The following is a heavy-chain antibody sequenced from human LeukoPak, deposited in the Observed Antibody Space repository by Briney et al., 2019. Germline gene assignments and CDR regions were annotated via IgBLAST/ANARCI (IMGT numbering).Heavy chain of an antibody. V-gene: IGHV1-2*02. CDR1: GYTFTGYY. CDR2: INPNSGGT. J-gene: IGHJ5*02. Sequence: GASVKVSCKASGYTFTGYYMHWVRQAPGQGLERMGWINPNSGGTNYAQKFQGRVTMTRDTSISTAYMELSRLRSDDTAVYYCAREWVLLWFGESSAGNWFDPWGQGTLVTVSS. D-gene: IGHD3-10*01. CDR3: AREWVLLWFGESSAGNWFDP.